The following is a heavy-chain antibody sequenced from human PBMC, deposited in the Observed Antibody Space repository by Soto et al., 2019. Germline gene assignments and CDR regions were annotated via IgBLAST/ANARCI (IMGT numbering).Heavy chain of an antibody. V-gene: IGHV1-18*01. CDR2: LSTHNGNT. CDR1: VYTFNTYY. CDR3: ARYTTGYFGF. D-gene: IGHD2-2*02. J-gene: IGHJ4*03. Sequence: ASLKVSCKNSVYTFNTYYISWLPPAHGQGIEWIGWLSTHNGNTNYVPNFQGRITMTTGTSPSTRYMELRSLRSDDTALYFCARYTTGYFGFWGQ.